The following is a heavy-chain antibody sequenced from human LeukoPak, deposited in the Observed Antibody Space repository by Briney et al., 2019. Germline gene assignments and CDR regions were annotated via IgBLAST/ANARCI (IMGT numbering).Heavy chain of an antibody. D-gene: IGHD3-22*01. CDR2: INPNSGGT. V-gene: IGHV1-2*02. CDR1: GYTFTGYY. CDR3: ARAREDSSGYYYEGIFDY. J-gene: IGHJ4*02. Sequence: ASVKVSCKASGYTFTGYYMHWVRQAPGQGLEWMGWINPNSGGTNYAQKFQGRVTMTRDTSISTAYMELSRLRSEDTAVYYCARAREDSSGYYYEGIFDYRGQGTLVTVSS.